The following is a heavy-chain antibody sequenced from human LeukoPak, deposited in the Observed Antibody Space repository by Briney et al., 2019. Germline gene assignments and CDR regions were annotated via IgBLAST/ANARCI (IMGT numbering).Heavy chain of an antibody. Sequence: SETLSLTCAVYGGSFSGYYWSWIRQPPGKGLEGIGEINHSGSTNYNPSLKSRVTISVDTSKNQFSLKLSSVTAADTAVYYCARETTYDSSGYWGQGTLVTVSS. CDR1: GGSFSGYY. CDR2: INHSGST. D-gene: IGHD3-22*01. J-gene: IGHJ4*02. V-gene: IGHV4-34*01. CDR3: ARETTYDSSGY.